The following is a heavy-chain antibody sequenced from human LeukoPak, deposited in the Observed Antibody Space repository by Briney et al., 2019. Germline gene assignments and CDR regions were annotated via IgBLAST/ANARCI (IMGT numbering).Heavy chain of an antibody. J-gene: IGHJ3*02. V-gene: IGHV4-38-2*01. CDR2: MYHSGST. CDR1: GYSISSGYY. CDR3: AKNCSSTSCYRNDAFDI. Sequence: PSETLSLTCAVSGYSISSGYYWGWIRQPPGKGLEWIASMYHSGSTYYNPSLKSRVTISVDTSKNQFSLKLSSVTAADTAVYYCAKNCSSTSCYRNDAFDIWGQGTMVTVSS. D-gene: IGHD2-2*01.